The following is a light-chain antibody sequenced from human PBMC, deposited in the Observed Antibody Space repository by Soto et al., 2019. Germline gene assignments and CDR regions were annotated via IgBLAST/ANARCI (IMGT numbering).Light chain of an antibody. J-gene: IGLJ2*01. Sequence: QAVLTQSPSASASLGASVKLTCTLSSGHSTYAIAWHQQQPEKGPRYLMKLNSDGSHSKGDGIPDRFSGSSSGAERYLTIYSLQSEDEAEYYCQTWGTGIQVIFGGGTKLTVL. CDR2: LNSDGSH. CDR1: SGHSTYA. V-gene: IGLV4-69*01. CDR3: QTWGTGIQVI.